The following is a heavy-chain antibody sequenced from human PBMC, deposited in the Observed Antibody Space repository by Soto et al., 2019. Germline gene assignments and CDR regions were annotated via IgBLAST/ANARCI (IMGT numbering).Heavy chain of an antibody. CDR1: GGSFSGYY. CDR2: INHSGST. CDR3: ARTGYSSGWYKAAFDI. J-gene: IGHJ3*02. V-gene: IGHV4-34*01. D-gene: IGHD6-19*01. Sequence: QVQLQQWGAGLLKPSETLSLTCAVYGGSFSGYYWSWIRQPPGKGLEWIGEINHSGSTNYNPSLKSRVTISVDTSKNQFSLTLSSVTAADTAVYYCARTGYSSGWYKAAFDIWGQGTMVTVSS.